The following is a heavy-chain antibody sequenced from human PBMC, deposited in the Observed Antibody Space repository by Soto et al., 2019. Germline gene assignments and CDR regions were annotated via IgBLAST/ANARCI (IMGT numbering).Heavy chain of an antibody. V-gene: IGHV3-48*02. J-gene: IGHJ4*02. CDR3: ARTRRGPWYYDSSGYHDY. Sequence: GGSLRLSCAASGFTFSSYSMNWVRQAPGKGLEWVSYISSSSSTIYYADSVKGRFTISRDNAKNSLYLQMNSLRDEDTAVYYCARTRRGPWYYDSSGYHDYWGQGTLVTVSS. D-gene: IGHD3-22*01. CDR2: ISSSSSTI. CDR1: GFTFSSYS.